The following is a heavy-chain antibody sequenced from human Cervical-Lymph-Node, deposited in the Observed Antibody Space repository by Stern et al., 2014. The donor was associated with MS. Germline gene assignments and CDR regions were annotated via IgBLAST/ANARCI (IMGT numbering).Heavy chain of an antibody. Sequence: VQLVESGGGLVKPGGSLRLSCAVSGFTFSNYTMNWVRQAPGKGLEWVSSNSSSSAYIYYANSVRGRFPISRDNAKNSLYLQMNSLRAEDTAVYYCARARRGFDYWGQGTLVIVSS. J-gene: IGHJ4*02. CDR1: GFTFSNYT. CDR3: ARARRGFDY. V-gene: IGHV3-21*06. CDR2: NSSSSAYI.